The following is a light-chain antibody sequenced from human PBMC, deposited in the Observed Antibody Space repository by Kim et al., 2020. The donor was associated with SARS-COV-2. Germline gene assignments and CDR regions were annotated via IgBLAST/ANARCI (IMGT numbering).Light chain of an antibody. J-gene: IGLJ3*02. CDR2: GKD. V-gene: IGLV3-19*01. Sequence: ALGQTVRITCQGDSLRRYYATWYQKKPGQAPLVVIYGKDNRPSGIPDRFSGSSSGNTASLTITGAQAEDEADYYCYSRDTSGDHRVFGGGTQLTVL. CDR1: SLRRYY. CDR3: YSRDTSGDHRV.